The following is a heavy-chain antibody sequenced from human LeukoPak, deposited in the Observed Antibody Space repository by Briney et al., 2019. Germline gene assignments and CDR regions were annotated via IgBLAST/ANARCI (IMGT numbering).Heavy chain of an antibody. CDR3: AKDRYSSGIRGPEY. D-gene: IGHD6-19*01. V-gene: IGHV3-21*04. J-gene: IGHJ4*02. CDR1: GFTFSSYS. CDR2: ISSSSSYI. Sequence: GGSLRLSCAASGFTFSSYSMNWVRQAPGKGLEGVSSISSSSSYIYYADSVKGRFTISRDNSKNTLYLQMNSLRAQDTAVYYCAKDRYSSGIRGPEYWGQGTLVTVSS.